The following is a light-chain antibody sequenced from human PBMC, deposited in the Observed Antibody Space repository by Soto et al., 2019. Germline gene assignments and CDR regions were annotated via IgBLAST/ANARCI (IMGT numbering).Light chain of an antibody. CDR2: GAS. Sequence: VLTQSPVTLSLSPGDRATLSCRASQSVSSLLAWYQQKPGQAPRLLVYGASNRATGIPARFSGSGSGTDFTLTISSLEPEDFATYYCQQANSFPLTFGGGTKVEIK. J-gene: IGKJ4*01. CDR3: QQANSFPLT. V-gene: IGKV3-11*01. CDR1: QSVSSL.